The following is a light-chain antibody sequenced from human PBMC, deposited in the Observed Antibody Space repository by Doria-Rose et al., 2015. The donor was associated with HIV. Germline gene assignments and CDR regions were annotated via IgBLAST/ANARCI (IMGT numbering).Light chain of an antibody. CDR1: SSNIGAGYD. V-gene: IGLV1-40*01. CDR3: QSYDSSLSGYV. J-gene: IGLJ1*01. CDR2: GNI. Sequence: QTVVTQEPSVSEAPGQRVTISCTGSSSNIGAGYDVHWYQQLPGTAPKVLICGNINRPSGVPDRISGSKSGTSASLAITGLQAEDEADYDCQSYDSSLSGYVFGTGTKVTVL.